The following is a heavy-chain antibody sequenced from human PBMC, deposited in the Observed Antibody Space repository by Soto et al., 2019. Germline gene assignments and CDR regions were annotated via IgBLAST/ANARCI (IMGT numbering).Heavy chain of an antibody. CDR2: IIPIVGSA. CDR1: GGTFSSYA. CDR3: ARSQGSSASLEIYYYYYYGMDV. D-gene: IGHD2-2*01. V-gene: IGHV1-69*01. Sequence: QVQLVQSGAEVKKPGSSVKVSCKASGGTFSSYAISWGRQAPGRGLEWMGGIIPIVGSANYAQKFQGRVTITADESTSTADMELSSQRSEDTAVYYCARSQGSSASLEIYYYYYYGMDVWGQGTKVTVSS. J-gene: IGHJ6*02.